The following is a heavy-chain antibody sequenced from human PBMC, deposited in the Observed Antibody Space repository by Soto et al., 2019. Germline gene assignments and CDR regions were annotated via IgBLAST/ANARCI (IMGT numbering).Heavy chain of an antibody. CDR1: GFSVSKAW. D-gene: IGHD2-15*01. J-gene: IGHJ6*02. CDR2: IKTRAEGETT. CDR3: TTGSVEGF. V-gene: IGHV3-15*07. Sequence: DVQLVDSGRGLVKPGGSLRLSCEASGFSVSKAWMNWVRQAPGKGLEWVGRIKTRAEGETTNYAAPVKGRFTISRDDSKNTLYLQMNSLKTEDTAVYYCTTGSVEGFWGQGTTVTVSS.